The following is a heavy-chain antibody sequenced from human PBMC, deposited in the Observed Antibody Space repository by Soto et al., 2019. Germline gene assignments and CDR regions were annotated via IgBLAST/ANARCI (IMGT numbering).Heavy chain of an antibody. V-gene: IGHV5-51*01. J-gene: IGHJ3*02. CDR1: GYTFTSYW. Sequence: KVSCKASGYTFTSYWIGWVRQMPGKGLEWMGIIYPGDSDTRYSPSFQGQVTISADKSISTAYLQWSSLKASDTAMYYCARQRLRGDAFDIWGQGTMVTVSS. D-gene: IGHD4-17*01. CDR3: ARQRLRGDAFDI. CDR2: IYPGDSDT.